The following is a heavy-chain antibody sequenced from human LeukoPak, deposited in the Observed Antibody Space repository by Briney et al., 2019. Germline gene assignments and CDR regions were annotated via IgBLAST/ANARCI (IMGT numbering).Heavy chain of an antibody. D-gene: IGHD2-15*01. CDR2: TYYRSKWYN. CDR3: ARGYSLDY. J-gene: IGHJ4*02. Sequence: SQTLSLTCAISGDSVSSNSAAWNWIRQSPSRGLEWLGRTYYRSKWYNEYAASVRSRITINADTSKNQFSLHLNSVTPEDTAVYYCARGYSLDYWGQGTLVTISP. CDR1: GDSVSSNSAA. V-gene: IGHV6-1*01.